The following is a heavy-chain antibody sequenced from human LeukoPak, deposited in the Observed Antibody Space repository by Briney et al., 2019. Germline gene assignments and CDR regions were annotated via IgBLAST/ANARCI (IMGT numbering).Heavy chain of an antibody. D-gene: IGHD3-22*01. J-gene: IGHJ6*02. CDR3: ARVFYYDSSGFYGMDV. Sequence: SETLSLTCAVYGGSFSGYYWSWIRQPPGKGLEWIREINHSGSTNYNPSLKSRVTISVDTSKNQFSLKLSSVTAADTAVYYCARVFYYDSSGFYGMDVWGQGTTVTVSS. CDR1: GGSFSGYY. V-gene: IGHV4-34*01. CDR2: INHSGST.